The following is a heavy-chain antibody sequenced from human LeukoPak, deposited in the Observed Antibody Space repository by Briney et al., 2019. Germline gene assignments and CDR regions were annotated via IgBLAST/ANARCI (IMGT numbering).Heavy chain of an antibody. Sequence: PSETLSLTCAVYGGSFSGYYWSWIRQPPGKGLEWIGGINHSGSTNYNPSLKSRVTISVDTSKNQFSLKLSSVTAADTAVYYCARKRGGLAAAYAFDIWGQGTMVTVSS. V-gene: IGHV4-34*01. D-gene: IGHD6-13*01. CDR1: GGSFSGYY. CDR3: ARKRGGLAAAYAFDI. J-gene: IGHJ3*02. CDR2: INHSGST.